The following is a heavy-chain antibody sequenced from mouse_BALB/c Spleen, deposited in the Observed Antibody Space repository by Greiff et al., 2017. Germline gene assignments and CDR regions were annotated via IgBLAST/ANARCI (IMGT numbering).Heavy chain of an antibody. CDR3: AREGVYYAMDY. J-gene: IGHJ4*01. Sequence: QVQLQQSGAELVRPGTSVKVSCKASGYAFTNYLIEWVKQRPGQGLEWIGVINPGSGGTNYNEKFKGKATLTADKSSSTAYMQLSSLTSDDSAVYFCAREGVYYAMDYWGQGTSVTVSS. CDR2: INPGSGGT. V-gene: IGHV1-54*01. CDR1: GYAFTNYL.